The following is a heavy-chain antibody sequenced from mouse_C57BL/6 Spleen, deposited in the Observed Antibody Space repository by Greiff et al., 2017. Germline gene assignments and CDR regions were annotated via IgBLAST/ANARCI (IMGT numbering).Heavy chain of an antibody. Sequence: DAGGGLVQPKGSLKLSCAASGFSFNTYAMHWVRQAPGKGLEWVARIRSKSNNYATYYANSVKDRFTITRDDSESMLYLQMNNLKTEDTAMYYCVRHWVDYWGQGTSVTVSS. CDR1: GFSFNTYA. V-gene: IGHV10-1*01. CDR3: VRHWVDY. CDR2: IRSKSNNYAT. J-gene: IGHJ4*01.